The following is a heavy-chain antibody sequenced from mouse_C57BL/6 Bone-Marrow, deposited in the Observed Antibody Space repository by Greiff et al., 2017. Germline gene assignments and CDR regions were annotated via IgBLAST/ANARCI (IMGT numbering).Heavy chain of an antibody. Sequence: DVQLQQSGPVLVKPGASVKMSCKASGYTFTDYYMNWVKQSHGKSLEWIGVINPYNGGTSYNQKFKGKASLTVDKSSSTAYMELNSLTSEDSAVYYCARIYYDYDGFAYWGQGTLVTVSA. CDR1: GYTFTDYY. V-gene: IGHV1-19*01. J-gene: IGHJ3*01. CDR2: INPYNGGT. CDR3: ARIYYDYDGFAY. D-gene: IGHD2-4*01.